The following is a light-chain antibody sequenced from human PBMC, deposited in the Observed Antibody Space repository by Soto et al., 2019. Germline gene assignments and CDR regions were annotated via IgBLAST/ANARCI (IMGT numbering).Light chain of an antibody. V-gene: IGKV1-39*01. CDR1: QNIRKY. J-gene: IGKJ4*01. Sequence: DIQTTQSPSSLSGSLGYRVTITCRTSQNIRKYLNWYHQKPGRAPDLLIYTASSLQVGFPSRFSGSGSGTDFRLTISRLQPEDIGTYYCQQSFRIPLTFGGGTKVDI. CDR3: QQSFRIPLT. CDR2: TAS.